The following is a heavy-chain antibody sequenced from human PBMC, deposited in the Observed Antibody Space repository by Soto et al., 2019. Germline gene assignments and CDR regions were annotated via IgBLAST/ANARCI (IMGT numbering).Heavy chain of an antibody. V-gene: IGHV1-69*12. CDR2: IVPIFGA. CDR1: GGTFSNYG. D-gene: IGHD3-22*01. Sequence: QVQLVQSGAEVKKPGSSVKVSCKSSGGTFSNYGFSWVRQAPGQGLECMGVIVPIFGAEHPQKFQGRVTMTAEESTNTVFMELRGLRSEGTAVYYCARGGSDYDCRGYYEGHVWGQGTTVTVSS. J-gene: IGHJ6*02. CDR3: ARGGSDYDCRGYYEGHV.